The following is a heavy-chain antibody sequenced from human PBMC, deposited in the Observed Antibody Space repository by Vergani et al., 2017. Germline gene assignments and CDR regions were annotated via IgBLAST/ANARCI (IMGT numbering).Heavy chain of an antibody. Sequence: QVQLVQSGAEVKKPGASVKVSCKASGYTFTSYGISWVRQAPGQGLEWMGWISAYNGNTNYAQKLQGRVTMTIDTSTSTAYMELRSLRSDDTAVYYCARVPPYYYDSSGLRGAFDIWGQGTMVTVSS. CDR2: ISAYNGNT. J-gene: IGHJ3*02. CDR3: ARVPPYYYDSSGLRGAFDI. V-gene: IGHV1-18*01. CDR1: GYTFTSYG. D-gene: IGHD3-22*01.